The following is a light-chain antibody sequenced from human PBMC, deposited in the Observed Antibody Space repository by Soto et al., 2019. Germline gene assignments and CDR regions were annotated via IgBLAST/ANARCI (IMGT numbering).Light chain of an antibody. CDR1: SSDVGGYNY. CDR2: DVS. CDR3: SSYTSIDTWV. Sequence: QSVLTQPASVSGSPGQSITITCTGTSSDVGGYNYVSWYQQHPGKAPKVLISDVSNRPSGISNRFSGSKSGHTASLTISGLQAEDEADYYCSSYTSIDTWVFGTGTKVTVL. J-gene: IGLJ1*01. V-gene: IGLV2-14*03.